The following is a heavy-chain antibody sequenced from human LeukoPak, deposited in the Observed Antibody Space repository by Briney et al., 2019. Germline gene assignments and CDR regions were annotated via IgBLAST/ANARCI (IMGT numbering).Heavy chain of an antibody. CDR1: GGSVSSTTYY. J-gene: IGHJ1*01. CDR2: IYYSGTT. V-gene: IGHV4-39*02. CDR3: ARGPTLKYFHH. Sequence: SETLSLTCTVSGGSVSSTTYYWGWIRQPPGKGLEWIGTIYYSGTTYYNPSLKSRVTISVDTSKNQFSLELSSMTAADTAVYYCARGPTLKYFHHWGQGTLVSVSS.